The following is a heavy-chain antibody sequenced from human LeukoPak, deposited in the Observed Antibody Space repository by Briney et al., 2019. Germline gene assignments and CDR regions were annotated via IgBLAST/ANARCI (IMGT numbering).Heavy chain of an antibody. CDR1: GFTFSSYG. Sequence: PGGSLRLSCAASGFTFSSYGMHWVRQAPGKGLEWVAVISYDGSNKYYADSVKGRFTISRDNSKNTLYLQTNSLRAEDTAVYYCANGAFSSPLDYWGQGTLVTVSS. D-gene: IGHD2-2*01. CDR3: ANGAFSSPLDY. CDR2: ISYDGSNK. J-gene: IGHJ4*02. V-gene: IGHV3-30*18.